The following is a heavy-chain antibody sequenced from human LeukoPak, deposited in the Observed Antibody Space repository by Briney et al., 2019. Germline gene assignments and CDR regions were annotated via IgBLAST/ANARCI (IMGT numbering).Heavy chain of an antibody. CDR2: INDRGHT. J-gene: IGHJ4*02. V-gene: IGHV4-34*01. CDR1: GGSFSGYH. Sequence: SETLSLTCAVHGGSFSGYHWNWIRQSPGKGLEWIGEINDRGHTNYNPSLESRITISVDTSKKQFSLNLSSVTAADTAVYYCARDPTTVVTTPYYFDFWGQGTLVTVSS. CDR3: ARDPTTVVTTPYYFDF. D-gene: IGHD4-23*01.